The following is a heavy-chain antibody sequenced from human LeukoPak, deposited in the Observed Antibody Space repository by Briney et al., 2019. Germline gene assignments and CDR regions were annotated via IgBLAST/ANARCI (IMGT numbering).Heavy chain of an antibody. CDR3: ARNYFQGVPGVY. CDR2: ISSGGSYT. V-gene: IGHV3-11*03. CDR1: GFTFSDYY. D-gene: IGHD3-10*01. J-gene: IGHJ4*02. Sequence: GGALRLSCAGSGFTFSDYYMSWIREAPGKGREWVSYISSGGSYTNFADSVKGRFTTSRDNAKNSLYLQMNSLRADDTAVYYCARNYFQGVPGVYWGQGTLVTVSS.